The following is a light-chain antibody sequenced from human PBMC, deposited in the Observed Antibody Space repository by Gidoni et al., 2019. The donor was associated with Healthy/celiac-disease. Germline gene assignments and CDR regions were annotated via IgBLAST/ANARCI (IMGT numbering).Light chain of an antibody. CDR3: AAWDDSLNGVV. V-gene: IGLV1-44*01. J-gene: IGLJ2*01. CDR1: SSNIGSNT. CDR2: SNN. Sequence: SVLPQPPSASGTPGPRVTISCSGSSSNIGSNTVNWYQPLPGTDPKLLIYSNNQRPSGVPDRCSGSKAGTSASLAISGLQSEDEADYYCAAWDDSLNGVVFGGGTKLTVL.